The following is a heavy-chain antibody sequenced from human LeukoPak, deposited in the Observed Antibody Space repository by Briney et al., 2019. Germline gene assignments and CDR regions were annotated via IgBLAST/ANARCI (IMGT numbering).Heavy chain of an antibody. J-gene: IGHJ5*02. CDR2: IIPIFGTA. CDR3: ARDLGAVAGQFWFDP. Sequence: SVKVSCKASGGTFSSYAISWVRQAPGQGLEWMGGIIPIFGTANYAQKFQGRVTITADESTSTAYMELSRLRSDDTAVYYCARDLGAVAGQFWFDPWGQGTLVTVSS. CDR1: GGTFSSYA. D-gene: IGHD6-19*01. V-gene: IGHV1-69*13.